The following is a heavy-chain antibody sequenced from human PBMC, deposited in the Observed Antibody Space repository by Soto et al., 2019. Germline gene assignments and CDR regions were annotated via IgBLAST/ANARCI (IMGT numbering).Heavy chain of an antibody. CDR2: IISSGSYI. V-gene: IGHV3-21*01. CDR3: ARDSEWLAPGGNDQ. Sequence: EVQLVESGGGLVKPGGSLRLSCAASGFTFRSYSMNWVRQAPGKGLEWVASIISSGSYIYYADSVKGRFTISRDDAKNSLYLQMNSLRAEDSAIYYCARDSEWLAPGGNDQWGQGTLVTVSS. CDR1: GFTFRSYS. J-gene: IGHJ4*02. D-gene: IGHD6-19*01.